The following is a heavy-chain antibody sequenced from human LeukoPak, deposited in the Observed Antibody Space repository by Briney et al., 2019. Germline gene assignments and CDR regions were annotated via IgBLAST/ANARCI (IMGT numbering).Heavy chain of an antibody. Sequence: ASVTVSCKASGGTFSSYAISWVRQAPGQGLEWMGRIIPILGIANYAQKFQGRVTITADKSTSTAYMELSSLRSEDTAVYYCAREMYYYDSSGYYRFDYWGQGTLVTVSS. CDR3: AREMYYYDSSGYYRFDY. D-gene: IGHD3-22*01. V-gene: IGHV1-69*10. J-gene: IGHJ4*02. CDR1: GGTFSSYA. CDR2: IIPILGIA.